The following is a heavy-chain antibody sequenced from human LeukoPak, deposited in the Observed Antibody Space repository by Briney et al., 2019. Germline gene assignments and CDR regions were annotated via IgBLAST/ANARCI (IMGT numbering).Heavy chain of an antibody. CDR2: ISSSSSTI. CDR3: ARGGYYDSSGYYGYYYYYYGMDV. Sequence: PGGSLRLSCAASGFTLSSYSMNWVRQAPGKGLEWVSYISSSSSTIYYADSVKGRFTISRDNAKNSLYLQMNSLRDEDTAVYYCARGGYYDSSGYYGYYYYYYGMDVWGQGTTVTVSS. D-gene: IGHD3-22*01. CDR1: GFTLSSYS. V-gene: IGHV3-48*02. J-gene: IGHJ6*02.